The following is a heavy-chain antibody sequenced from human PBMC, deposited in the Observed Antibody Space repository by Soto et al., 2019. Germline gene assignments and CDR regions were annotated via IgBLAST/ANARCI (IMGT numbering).Heavy chain of an antibody. CDR1: GGTFSSYA. J-gene: IGHJ6*02. Sequence: AAVKVSCKASGGTFSSYAISWVRQAPGQGLEWMGGIIPIFGTANYAQKFQGRVTITADESTSTAYMELSSLRSEDTAGYYCAREQGVAAGGPSVPDGMDVWGQGTTVTVSS. V-gene: IGHV1-69*13. CDR3: AREQGVAAGGPSVPDGMDV. CDR2: IIPIFGTA. D-gene: IGHD6-13*01.